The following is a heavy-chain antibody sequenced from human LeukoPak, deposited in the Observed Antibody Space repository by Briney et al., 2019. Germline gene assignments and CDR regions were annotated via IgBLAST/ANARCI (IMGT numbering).Heavy chain of an antibody. CDR1: GGSISSYY. V-gene: IGHV4-59*01. J-gene: IGHJ3*02. CDR2: IYYSGST. D-gene: IGHD1-14*01. Sequence: PSETLSLTCTVSGGSISSYYWSWIQQPPGKGLEWIGYIYYSGSTNYNPSLKSRVTISVDTSKNQFSLKLSSVTAADTAVYYCARAYNLFDAFDIWGQGTMVTVSS. CDR3: ARAYNLFDAFDI.